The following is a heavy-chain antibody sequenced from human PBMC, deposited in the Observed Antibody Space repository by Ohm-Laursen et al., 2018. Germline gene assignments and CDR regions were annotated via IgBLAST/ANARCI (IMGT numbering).Heavy chain of an antibody. CDR3: ARHAAYCGGDCYSRWFDP. CDR2: IYYSGST. Sequence: GTLSLTCTVSGGSISSYYWSWNRQPPGKGLEWIGNIYYSGSTNYNPSLKSRVTISVDTSKNHFSLKLSSVTAADTAVYYCARHAAYCGGDCYSRWFDPWGQGTLVTVSS. J-gene: IGHJ5*02. V-gene: IGHV4-59*08. CDR1: GGSISSYY. D-gene: IGHD2-21*02.